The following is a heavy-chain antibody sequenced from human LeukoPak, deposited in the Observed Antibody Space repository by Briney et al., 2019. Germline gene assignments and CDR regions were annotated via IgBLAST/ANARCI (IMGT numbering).Heavy chain of an antibody. CDR3: AREVSTKAPAGTLFSHCFDP. CDR1: GGSIRSDSYY. CDR2: VFHSGIT. J-gene: IGHJ5*02. V-gene: IGHV4-39*07. Sequence: SETLSLTCTVSGGSIRSDSYYWAWIRQTPGKGLEWIGSVFHSGITNYNPSLKRRVTISIDTSKNQFSLKLTSVTAADTAVYYCAREVSTKAPAGTLFSHCFDPWGQGTLVTVSS. D-gene: IGHD6-13*01.